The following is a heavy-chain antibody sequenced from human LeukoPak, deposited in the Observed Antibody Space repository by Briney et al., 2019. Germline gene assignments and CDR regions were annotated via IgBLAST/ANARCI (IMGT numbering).Heavy chain of an antibody. CDR1: GFTFSSYV. D-gene: IGHD3-10*02. CDR3: AELGISMIGGV. J-gene: IGHJ6*04. CDR2: ISSSGSTI. V-gene: IGHV3-48*03. Sequence: GGSLRLSCAASGFTFSSYVMNWVRQAPGKGLEWVSYISSSGSTIYYADSVKGRFTISRDNAKNSLYLQMNSLRAEDTAVYYCAELGISMIGGVWGKGTTVTISS.